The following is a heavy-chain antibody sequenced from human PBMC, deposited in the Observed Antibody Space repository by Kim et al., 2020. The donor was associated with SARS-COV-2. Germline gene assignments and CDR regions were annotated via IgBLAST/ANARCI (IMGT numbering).Heavy chain of an antibody. D-gene: IGHD1-26*01. CDR2: VSGSGGSA. CDR3: LAPPDRPGAFDP. Sequence: GGSLRLSCAASTLTYTRYVMTWVRQAPGKGLEWVSSVSGSGGSAYYADSVKGRFTSSRDNSKSTLYLQMNSLTADATAVYYCLAPPDRPGAFDPWGQGT. CDR1: TLTYTRYV. V-gene: IGHV3-23*01. J-gene: IGHJ5*02.